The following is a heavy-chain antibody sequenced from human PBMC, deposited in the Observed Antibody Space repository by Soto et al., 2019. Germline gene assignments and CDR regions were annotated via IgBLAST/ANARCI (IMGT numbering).Heavy chain of an antibody. CDR3: ARVLRFLEWLSHPIKTVGYFDY. J-gene: IGHJ4*02. CDR2: IYYSGST. Sequence: PSETLSLTCTVSGGSISSGGYYWSWIRHHPGKGLEWIGYIYYSGSTYYNPSLKSRVTISVDTSKNQFSLKLSSVTAADTAVYYCARVLRFLEWLSHPIKTVGYFDYWGQGTLVTVSS. D-gene: IGHD3-3*01. CDR1: GGSISSGGYY. V-gene: IGHV4-31*03.